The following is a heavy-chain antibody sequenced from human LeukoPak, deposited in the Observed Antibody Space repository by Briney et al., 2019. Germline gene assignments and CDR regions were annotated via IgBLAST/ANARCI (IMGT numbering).Heavy chain of an antibody. CDR1: GGSISSSSYY. CDR3: ARHVRITLILGARGYYHYYMDV. J-gene: IGHJ6*03. Sequence: SETLSLTCTVSGGSISSSSYYWGWIRQPPGKGLEWIGNIYYSGSTPYNPSLKSRVTISVDTSKNQFSLKLTSVTAADTAVYYCARHVRITLILGARGYYHYYMDVWGKGTTVTVSS. CDR2: IYYSGST. V-gene: IGHV4-39*01. D-gene: IGHD3-10*01.